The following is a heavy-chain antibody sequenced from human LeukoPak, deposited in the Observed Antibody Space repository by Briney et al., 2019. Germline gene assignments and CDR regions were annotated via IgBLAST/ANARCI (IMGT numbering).Heavy chain of an antibody. Sequence: GGSLRLSCAASGFTFSSYAMSWARQAPGKGLEWVSAISGSGGSTYYADSVKGRFTISRDNSKNTLYLQMNSLRAEDTAVYYCAKDIVVVVAATMGKNWGQGTLVTVSS. V-gene: IGHV3-23*01. D-gene: IGHD2-15*01. J-gene: IGHJ4*02. CDR1: GFTFSSYA. CDR3: AKDIVVVVAATMGKN. CDR2: ISGSGGST.